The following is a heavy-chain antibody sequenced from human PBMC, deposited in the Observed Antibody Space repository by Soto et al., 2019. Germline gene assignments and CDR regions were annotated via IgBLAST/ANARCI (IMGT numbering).Heavy chain of an antibody. Sequence: SVKVSCKASGGTFSSYTISWVRQAPGQGLEWMGRIIPILGIATYAQKFQGRVTITADKSTSTAYMELSSLRSEDTAVYYCASDYCSGGSCLDDAFDIWGQGTMVTVSS. V-gene: IGHV1-69*02. CDR1: GGTFSSYT. D-gene: IGHD2-15*01. CDR2: IIPILGIA. J-gene: IGHJ3*02. CDR3: ASDYCSGGSCLDDAFDI.